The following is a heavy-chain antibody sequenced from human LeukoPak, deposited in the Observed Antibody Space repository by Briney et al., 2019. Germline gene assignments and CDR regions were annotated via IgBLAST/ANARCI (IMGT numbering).Heavy chain of an antibody. J-gene: IGHJ6*02. D-gene: IGHD6-6*01. Sequence: PGGSLRLSCAASGFTFSSYSMNWVRQAPGKGLEWVSYISSSSTIYYADSVKGRFTISRDNAKNSLYLQMNSLRAEDTAVYYCAKGELEYSSSPTENYYYYYYGMDVWGQGTTVTVSS. CDR1: GFTFSSYS. CDR3: AKGELEYSSSPTENYYYYYYGMDV. CDR2: ISSSSTI. V-gene: IGHV3-48*01.